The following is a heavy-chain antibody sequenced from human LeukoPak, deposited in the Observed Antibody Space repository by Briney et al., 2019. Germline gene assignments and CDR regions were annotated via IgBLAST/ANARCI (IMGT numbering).Heavy chain of an antibody. D-gene: IGHD3-3*01. V-gene: IGHV3-23*01. J-gene: IGHJ6*03. Sequence: AGGSLRLSCAASGFTFSSYAMSWVRQAPGKGLEWVSAISGSGGSTYYADSVKGRFTISRDNSKNTLYLQRNSLRAEDTAVYYCAKAHTIFGVVITYYYYMDVWGKGTTVTVSS. CDR3: AKAHTIFGVVITYYYYMDV. CDR1: GFTFSSYA. CDR2: ISGSGGST.